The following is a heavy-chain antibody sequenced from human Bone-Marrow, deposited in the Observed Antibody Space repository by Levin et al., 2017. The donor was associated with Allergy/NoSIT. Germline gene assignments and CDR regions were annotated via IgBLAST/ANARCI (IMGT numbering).Heavy chain of an antibody. Sequence: GGSLRLSFAASGFTFSSHWMHWVRQAPGKGLVWVSRINSDGSSASYADSVKGRFTISRDNAKNTLYLQMNSLRAEDTAVYYCARDGGATVTIWYFDLWGRGTLVTVSS. CDR2: INSDGSSA. D-gene: IGHD4-17*01. V-gene: IGHV3-74*01. CDR3: ARDGGATVTIWYFDL. J-gene: IGHJ2*01. CDR1: GFTFSSHW.